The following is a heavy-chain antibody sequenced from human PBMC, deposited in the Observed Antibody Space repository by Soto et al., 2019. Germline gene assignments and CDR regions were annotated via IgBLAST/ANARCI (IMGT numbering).Heavy chain of an antibody. J-gene: IGHJ3*02. D-gene: IGHD1-1*01. CDR1: GFPFSTYG. CDR3: ARDDAFGNENGFDI. V-gene: IGHV3-33*01. CDR2: IVSDGSAK. Sequence: QVQLVESGGGVVQPGTSLRLSWAVSGFPFSTYGFHWVRQPPGKGLEWVAVIVSDGSAKYHADCVEGRFTISRDNSKDRQYLQMNSLRAEDMAVYYCARDDAFGNENGFDIWGQGTMVTVSS.